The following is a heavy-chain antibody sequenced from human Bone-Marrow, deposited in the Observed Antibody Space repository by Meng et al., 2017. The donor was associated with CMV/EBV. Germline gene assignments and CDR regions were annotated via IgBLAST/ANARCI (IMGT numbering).Heavy chain of an antibody. CDR3: ARGQYQLLLGGYGMDV. CDR2: LSYDGDNR. J-gene: IGHJ6*02. V-gene: IGHV3-30-3*01. CDR1: GFAFSRYN. Sequence: GESLKISCAASGFAFSRYNMHWVRQAPGKGLEWVAVLSYDGDNRSYADSVKGRFTISRDNAKNSLYLQMNSLRAEDTAVYYCARGQYQLLLGGYGMDVWGQGTTVTVSS. D-gene: IGHD2-2*01.